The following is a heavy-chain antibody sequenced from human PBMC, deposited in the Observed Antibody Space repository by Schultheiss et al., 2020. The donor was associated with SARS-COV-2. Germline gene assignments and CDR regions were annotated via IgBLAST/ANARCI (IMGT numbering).Heavy chain of an antibody. CDR2: ISSSSSYI. CDR1: GFTFSSYS. Sequence: GGSLRLSCAASGFTFSSYSMNWVRQAPGKGLEWVSSISSSSSYIYYADSVKGRFTISRDNAKNSLYLQMNSLRAEDTAVYYCARERGAYSNYVDYWGQGTLVTVSS. J-gene: IGHJ4*02. V-gene: IGHV3-21*01. CDR3: ARERGAYSNYVDY. D-gene: IGHD4-11*01.